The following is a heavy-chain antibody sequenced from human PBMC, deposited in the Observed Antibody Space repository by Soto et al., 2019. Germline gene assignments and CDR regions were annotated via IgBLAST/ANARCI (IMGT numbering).Heavy chain of an antibody. Sequence: GGSLRLSCAASGFTFSSYWMSWVRQAPGKGLEWVANIKQDGSEKYYVDSVKGRFTISRDNAKNSLYLQMNSLRAEDTAVYYCARDSGGVVGKLGGASFDYWGQGTLVTVSS. CDR3: ARDSGGVVGKLGGASFDY. CDR1: GFTFSSYW. V-gene: IGHV3-7*01. D-gene: IGHD7-27*01. CDR2: IKQDGSEK. J-gene: IGHJ4*02.